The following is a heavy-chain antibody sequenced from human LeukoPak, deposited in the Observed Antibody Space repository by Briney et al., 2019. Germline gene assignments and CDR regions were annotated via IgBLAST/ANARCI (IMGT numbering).Heavy chain of an antibody. CDR1: GGSFSGYY. J-gene: IGHJ4*02. D-gene: IGHD5-24*01. CDR2: INHSGST. CDR3: ASQLVDY. Sequence: SETLSLTCAVYGGSFSGYYWSWIRQPPGKGLEWIGEINHSGSTNYNPSLKSRVTISVDTSKNQFSLKLSSVTAADTAVYYCASQLVDYWSQGTLVTVSS. V-gene: IGHV4-34*01.